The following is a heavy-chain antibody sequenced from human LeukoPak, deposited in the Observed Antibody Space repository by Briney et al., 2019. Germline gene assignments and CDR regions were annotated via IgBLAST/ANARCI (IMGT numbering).Heavy chain of an antibody. D-gene: IGHD6-13*01. Sequence: ASVKVSCKASGYTFTSYYMHWVRQAPGQGLEWMGIINPSGGSTSYAQKFQGRVTMTRDTSTSTVYMELSSLRSEDTAVYYCALRSSSSWYGRGYYYYGMDVWGQGTTVTVSS. CDR2: INPSGGST. J-gene: IGHJ6*02. V-gene: IGHV1-46*01. CDR1: GYTFTSYY. CDR3: ALRSSSSWYGRGYYYYGMDV.